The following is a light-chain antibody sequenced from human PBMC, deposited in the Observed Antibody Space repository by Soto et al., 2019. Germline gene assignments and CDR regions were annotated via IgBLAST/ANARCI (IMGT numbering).Light chain of an antibody. CDR2: GSS. V-gene: IGKV1-9*01. CDR3: QQLKSYPLS. Sequence: DIQLTHSPSFLSASVGDRVSITFRSSQDIGLFLAWYQQIPGQAPRLLMYGSSRLENGVPSRFSGSESGTEFTLTVSSLQPEDFGTYYCQQLKSYPLSFGGGTKVDIK. CDR1: QDIGLF. J-gene: IGKJ4*01.